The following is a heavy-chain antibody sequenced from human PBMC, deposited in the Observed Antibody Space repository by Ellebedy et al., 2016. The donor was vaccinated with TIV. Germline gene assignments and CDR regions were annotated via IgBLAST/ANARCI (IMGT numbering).Heavy chain of an antibody. CDR3: ARLDAIIDVKSLDY. CDR1: GFTFTNYW. Sequence: GGSLRLSCAASGFTFTNYWMSWVRQAPGKGLEWVATIKQGGSEKYYVDSVKGRFTITRDNAKKSLYLEMNSLRAEDTAVDYCARLDAIIDVKSLDYWGQGTLVTVSS. D-gene: IGHD3-10*01. CDR2: IKQGGSEK. J-gene: IGHJ4*02. V-gene: IGHV3-7*03.